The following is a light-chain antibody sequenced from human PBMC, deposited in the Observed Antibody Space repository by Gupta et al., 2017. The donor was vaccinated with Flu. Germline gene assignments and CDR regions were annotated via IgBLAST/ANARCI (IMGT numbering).Light chain of an antibody. Sequence: GDRVTSTCRASQSSSSWLAWYQQKPGKAPKLLIYKASSLESGVPSRFSGSGSGTEYTLTISSLQPDDFATYYCQQYNSYPLTFGGGTKVEIE. J-gene: IGKJ4*01. CDR2: KAS. CDR1: QSSSSW. V-gene: IGKV1-5*03. CDR3: QQYNSYPLT.